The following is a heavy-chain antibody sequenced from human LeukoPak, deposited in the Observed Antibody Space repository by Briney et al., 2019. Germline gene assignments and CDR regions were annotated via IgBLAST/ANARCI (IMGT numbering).Heavy chain of an antibody. Sequence: SETLSLTCAVYGGSFSGHYWSWIRQPPGKGLEWIGEINHSGSTNYNPSLKSRVTISVDTSKNQFSLKLSSVTAADTAVYYCARVLSGKGDYGKVDYWGQGTLVTVSS. CDR1: GGSFSGHY. J-gene: IGHJ4*02. CDR3: ARVLSGKGDYGKVDY. V-gene: IGHV4-34*01. CDR2: INHSGST. D-gene: IGHD4/OR15-4a*01.